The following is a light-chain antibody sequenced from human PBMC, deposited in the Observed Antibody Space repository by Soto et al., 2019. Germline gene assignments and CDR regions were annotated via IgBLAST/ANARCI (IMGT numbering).Light chain of an antibody. CDR2: EES. CDR1: QGISDY. J-gene: IGKJ1*01. Sequence: DIQMTQSPSSLSASVGDRVTITCRASQGISDYLAWYQQKPGKVPKLLIYEESTLQSGVPSRYSGSGSGTDFTLTISSLQPEDVATYYCQKYNRTPRTFGQGTKVEIK. CDR3: QKYNRTPRT. V-gene: IGKV1-27*01.